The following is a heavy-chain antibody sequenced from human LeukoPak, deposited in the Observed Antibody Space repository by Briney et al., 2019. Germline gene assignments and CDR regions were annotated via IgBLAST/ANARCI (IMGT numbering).Heavy chain of an antibody. CDR1: GGSISNYY. D-gene: IGHD2/OR15-2a*01. Sequence: SETLSLTCTLSGGSISNYYWSWIRQPAGKGLEWIGRIYGSGSTNYNPSLKSRVTMSVDTSKNQFSLKLSSVTAADTAVYYCARGGGAYLRFDPWGQGTLVTVSS. J-gene: IGHJ5*01. V-gene: IGHV4-4*07. CDR2: IYGSGST. CDR3: ARGGGAYLRFDP.